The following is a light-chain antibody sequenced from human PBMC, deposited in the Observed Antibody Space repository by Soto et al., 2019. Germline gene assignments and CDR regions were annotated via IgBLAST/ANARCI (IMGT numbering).Light chain of an antibody. CDR2: DVS. V-gene: IGLV2-14*01. J-gene: IGLJ3*02. CDR3: SSYASRSTLE. Sequence: QSVLTQPASVSGSPGQSITISCTGTSSDVGAYNYVSWYQQHPGKAPKLMIYDVSNRPSGVSDRFSGSKSGNTASLTISGLQAEDEADYYCSSYASRSTLEFGGGTKVTVL. CDR1: SSDVGAYNY.